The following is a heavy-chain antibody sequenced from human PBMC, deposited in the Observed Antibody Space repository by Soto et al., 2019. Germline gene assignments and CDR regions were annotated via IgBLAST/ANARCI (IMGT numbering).Heavy chain of an antibody. Sequence: GGSLGLSCAASGFSFSSYAMSWVRQAPGKGLEWVSAISGSGGSTYYADSVKGRFTISRDNSKNTLYLQMNSLRAEDTAVYYCAKEKRTTYPRPPFFDDWGQGTLVTVSS. CDR2: ISGSGGST. CDR3: AKEKRTTYPRPPFFDD. J-gene: IGHJ4*02. V-gene: IGHV3-23*01. CDR1: GFSFSSYA.